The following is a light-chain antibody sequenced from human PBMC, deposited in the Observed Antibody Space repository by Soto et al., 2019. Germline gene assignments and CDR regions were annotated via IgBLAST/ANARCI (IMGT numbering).Light chain of an antibody. CDR2: AAS. CDR3: QQNYSPPPIT. J-gene: IGKJ5*01. Sequence: DIQMTHSPSSLXXSXXXXVXXXCXASQSITRFLNWYQQKPGKAPKLLIYAASSLQSGVPSRFSGSGSGTDFTLTISSLQPEDFATYYCQQNYSPPPITFGQGTRLEIK. CDR1: QSITRF. V-gene: IGKV1-39*01.